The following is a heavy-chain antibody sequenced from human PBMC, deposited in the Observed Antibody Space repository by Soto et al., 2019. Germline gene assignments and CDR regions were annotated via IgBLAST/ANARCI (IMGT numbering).Heavy chain of an antibody. CDR2: IIPFFGTT. CDR3: ARHPGSTSRLVYGMDV. J-gene: IGHJ6*02. CDR1: GGPFSSYA. D-gene: IGHD2-2*01. Sequence: QVQLVQSGAEVKKPGSSVKVSCKASGGPFSSYAISWVRQAPGQGLEWMGGIIPFFGTTNYAQKFQDRVTITADKFTNTAHMELRSLRYEDTAVYYCARHPGSTSRLVYGMDVWGQGTTVTVSS. V-gene: IGHV1-69*06.